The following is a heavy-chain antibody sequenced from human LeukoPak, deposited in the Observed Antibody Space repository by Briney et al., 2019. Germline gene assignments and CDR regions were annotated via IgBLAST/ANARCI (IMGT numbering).Heavy chain of an antibody. J-gene: IGHJ5*02. D-gene: IGHD4-17*01. Sequence: SVKVSRKASGGTFSSYAISWVRQAPGQGLEWMGGIIPIFGTANYAQKFQGRVTITADESTSTAYMELSSLRSEDTAVYYCARDPGTTSDPSEEDWFDPWGQGTLVTVSS. CDR3: ARDPGTTSDPSEEDWFDP. CDR1: GGTFSSYA. CDR2: IIPIFGTA. V-gene: IGHV1-69*13.